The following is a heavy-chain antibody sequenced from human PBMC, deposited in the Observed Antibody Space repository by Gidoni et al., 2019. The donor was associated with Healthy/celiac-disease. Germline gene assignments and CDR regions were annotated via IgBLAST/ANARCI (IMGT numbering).Heavy chain of an antibody. CDR1: GGSISSYY. Sequence: QVQLQESGPGLVKPSEPLSLTCTVSGGSISSYYWSWIRQPPGKGLEWIGYIYYSGSTNYNPDLKSRVTISVDTYKNQFSLKLSSVTAADTAVYYCARDTVRSGWYDYWGQGTLVTVSS. V-gene: IGHV4-59*01. D-gene: IGHD6-19*01. J-gene: IGHJ4*02. CDR3: ARDTVRSGWYDY. CDR2: IYYSGST.